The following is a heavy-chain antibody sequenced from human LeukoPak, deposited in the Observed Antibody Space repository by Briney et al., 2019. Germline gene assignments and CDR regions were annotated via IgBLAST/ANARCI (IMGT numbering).Heavy chain of an antibody. J-gene: IGHJ4*02. CDR2: ISSSGSTI. CDR1: GFTFSSYE. D-gene: IGHD2-21*02. CDR3: AKENCYGGACYPFDY. Sequence: GGSLRLSCAASGFTFSSYEMNWVRQAPGKVLEWVSYISSSGSTIYYADSVKGRFTISRDNSKNTLYLQMNSLRPEDTAVYFCAKENCYGGACYPFDYWGQGNLVTVSS. V-gene: IGHV3-48*03.